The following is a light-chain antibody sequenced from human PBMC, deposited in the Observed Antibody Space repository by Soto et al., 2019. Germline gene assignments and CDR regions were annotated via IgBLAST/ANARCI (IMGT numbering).Light chain of an antibody. CDR3: QQYNNWPLT. J-gene: IGKJ4*01. CDR2: GAS. Sequence: EIVMTQSPATLSVSPGERATLSCRASQSISSNLAWYQQKPGQAPRLLIYGASARATGIPARFSGSGSGTEFTHTNSSLQSEEFAVYYCQQYNNWPLTFGGGTKVEIK. V-gene: IGKV3D-15*01. CDR1: QSISSN.